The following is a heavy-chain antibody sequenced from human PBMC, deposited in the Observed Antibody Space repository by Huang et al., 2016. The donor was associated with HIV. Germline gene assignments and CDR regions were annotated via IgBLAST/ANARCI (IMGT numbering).Heavy chain of an antibody. CDR3: ARGPRYNWLDH. CDR2: MNPNSGNT. CDR1: GYSFTTYD. Sequence: QVQLVQSGAEVKKPGASVKVSCKASGYSFTTYDINWVRQAPGQGLEWMGWMNPNSGNTNYAQKFQGRITFTRDTSISTAYMELSSLRSDDAAFYYCARGPRYNWLDHWGQGTLVTVSS. J-gene: IGHJ5*02. V-gene: IGHV1-8*03.